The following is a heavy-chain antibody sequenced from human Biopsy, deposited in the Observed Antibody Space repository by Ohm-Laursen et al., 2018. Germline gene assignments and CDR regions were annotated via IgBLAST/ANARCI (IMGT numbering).Heavy chain of an antibody. Sequence: TLSLTCAVYGGSFNGYFWSWIRRPPGKGLEWIGDITQSGSTNYSPSLKSRVTISVDTAKKQFSLSLRSVTAADTAVYYCARVPLPGIGAAYQGRFLYGMDVWGQGTTVSVSS. J-gene: IGHJ6*02. D-gene: IGHD6-13*01. CDR1: GGSFNGYF. CDR2: ITQSGST. V-gene: IGHV4-34*01. CDR3: ARVPLPGIGAAYQGRFLYGMDV.